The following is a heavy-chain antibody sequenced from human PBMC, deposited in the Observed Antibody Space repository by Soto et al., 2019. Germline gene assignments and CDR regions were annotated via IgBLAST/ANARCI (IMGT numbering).Heavy chain of an antibody. CDR3: VRDRYYGSGSLFEN. V-gene: IGHV3-13*01. D-gene: IGHD3-10*01. Sequence: GGSLRLSCAASVCVFSDHDMHWVRQGPGKGLEWVSAIGVAGDTYYPDSVKGRFTISRENARKTLYLQMTSLRVGDTATYYCVRDRYYGSGSLFENWGQGTPVTVSS. CDR1: VCVFSDHD. J-gene: IGHJ4*02. CDR2: IGVAGDT.